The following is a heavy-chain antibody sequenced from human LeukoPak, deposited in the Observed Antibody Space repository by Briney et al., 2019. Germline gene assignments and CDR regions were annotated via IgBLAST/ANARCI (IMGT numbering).Heavy chain of an antibody. CDR1: GYSFTSYW. J-gene: IGHJ5*02. CDR3: ARREYCSGGSCYTWFDP. Sequence: GESLKISCKGSGYSFTSYWIGWVRQMPGKGLEWMGIIYPGDSDTRYSPSFQGQVTISADKSISTAYLQWSSLKASDTAMYYCARREYCSGGSCYTWFDPWGQGTLVIVSS. V-gene: IGHV5-51*01. CDR2: IYPGDSDT. D-gene: IGHD2-15*01.